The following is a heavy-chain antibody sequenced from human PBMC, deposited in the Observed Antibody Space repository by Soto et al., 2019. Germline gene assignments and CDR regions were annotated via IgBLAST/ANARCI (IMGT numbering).Heavy chain of an antibody. V-gene: IGHV4-39*01. CDR1: GGSISSSSYY. J-gene: IGHJ4*02. CDR3: ARQGYYYDSSGYYRHFDY. D-gene: IGHD3-22*01. CDR2: IYYSGST. Sequence: QLQLQESGPGLVKPSETLSLTCTVSGGSISSSSYYWGWIRQPPGKGLEWIGSIYYSGSTYYNPSLKSQVTISVDTSKNQFSLKLSSVTAADTAVYYCARQGYYYDSSGYYRHFDYWGQGTLVTVSS.